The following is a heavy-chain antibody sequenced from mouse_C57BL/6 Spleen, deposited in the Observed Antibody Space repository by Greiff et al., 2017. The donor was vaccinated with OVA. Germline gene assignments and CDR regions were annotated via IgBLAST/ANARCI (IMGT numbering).Heavy chain of an antibody. Sequence: QVQLQQSGAELVRPGTSVKVSCKASGYAFTNYLIEWVKQRPGQGLEWIGVINPGSGGTNYNEKFKGKATLTADKSSSTAYMQLSGLTSEDSAVYFCARTEDYGNYGGYWGQGTTLTVSS. V-gene: IGHV1-54*01. D-gene: IGHD2-1*01. CDR1: GYAFTNYL. CDR3: ARTEDYGNYGGY. CDR2: INPGSGGT. J-gene: IGHJ2*01.